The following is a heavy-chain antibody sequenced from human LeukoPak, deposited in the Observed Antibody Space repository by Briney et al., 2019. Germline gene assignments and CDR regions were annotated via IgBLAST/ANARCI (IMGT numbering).Heavy chain of an antibody. CDR2: INSDGSSI. D-gene: IGHD6-13*01. V-gene: IGHV3-74*01. J-gene: IGHJ4*02. Sequence: PGGSLKLSCGASGFTVSNHHMSWVRQAPGKGLVWVSRINSDGSSISYADSVKGRFTISRDNAKDTLYLQMNSLRAEDTAVYYCTRDREQQPTYDYWGQGTLVTVSS. CDR1: GFTVSNHH. CDR3: TRDREQQPTYDY.